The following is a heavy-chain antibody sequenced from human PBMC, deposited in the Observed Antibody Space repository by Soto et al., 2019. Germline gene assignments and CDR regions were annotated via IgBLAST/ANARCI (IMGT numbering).Heavy chain of an antibody. CDR3: ARFPRYSSYVVGAYYYYMDV. CDR2: IYSGGST. Sequence: GGSLRLSCAASGFTVSSNYMSWVRQAPGKGLEWVSVIYSGGSTYYADSVKGRFTISRDNSKNTLYLQMNSLRAEDTAVYYCARFPRYSSYVVGAYYYYMDVWGKGTTVTVSS. J-gene: IGHJ6*03. CDR1: GFTVSSNY. V-gene: IGHV3-66*01. D-gene: IGHD4-4*01.